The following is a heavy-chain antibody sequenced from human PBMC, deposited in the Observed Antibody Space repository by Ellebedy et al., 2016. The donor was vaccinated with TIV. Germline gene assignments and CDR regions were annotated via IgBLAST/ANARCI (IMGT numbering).Heavy chain of an antibody. D-gene: IGHD2-21*02. CDR3: ARQGGDYGAFDI. CDR2: ISDSGGST. J-gene: IGHJ3*02. CDR1: GFSFSNYP. Sequence: GESLKISCAASGFSFSNYPMTWVRQAPGKGLEWVSGISDSGGSTYYADSVKGRFTISRDNSKNTLYLQMNSLRAEDTAVYYCARQGGDYGAFDIWGQGTMVTVSS. V-gene: IGHV3-23*01.